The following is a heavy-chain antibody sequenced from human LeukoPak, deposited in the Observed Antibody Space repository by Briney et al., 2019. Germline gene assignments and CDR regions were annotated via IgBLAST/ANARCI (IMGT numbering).Heavy chain of an antibody. CDR2: IYSNGDT. Sequence: GGSLRLSCSASGFTVSNNYMTWGRQAPGKGLEWVSTIYSNGDTHYPDPVRGRFTISRDNSQNTLYLQMNSLRAGDTAVYYCAREAPYYMVVWGKGTTVTVSS. CDR1: GFTVSNNY. CDR3: AREAPYYMVV. J-gene: IGHJ6*03. V-gene: IGHV3-53*01.